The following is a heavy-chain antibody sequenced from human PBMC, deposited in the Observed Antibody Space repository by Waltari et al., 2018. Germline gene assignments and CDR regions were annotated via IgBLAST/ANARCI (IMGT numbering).Heavy chain of an antibody. J-gene: IGHJ6*04. CDR2: FYNSGTT. Sequence: QVQLQESGPGLVKPSETLSLTCTVSGGSVSRASYYWRWIRQTPGKGLEWIGYFYNSGTTNYSPALESRVTISVDTSKNQFSLKMRSVTAADTAVYYCARDKAGYCTGGSCGSGMDAWGKGTSVTVSS. D-gene: IGHD2-15*01. CDR3: ARDKAGYCTGGSCGSGMDA. CDR1: GGSVSRASYY. V-gene: IGHV4-61*01.